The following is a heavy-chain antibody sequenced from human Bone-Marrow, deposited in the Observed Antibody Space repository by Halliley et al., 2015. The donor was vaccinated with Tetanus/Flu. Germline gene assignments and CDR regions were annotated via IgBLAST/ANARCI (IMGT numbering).Heavy chain of an antibody. J-gene: IGHJ2*01. CDR1: GGSISSYY. D-gene: IGHD3-3*01. CDR3: AREQSRLLKWSGAPYRYFDL. V-gene: IGHV4-59*01. CDR2: FYSRGRT. Sequence: TLSLTCTVSGGSISSYYWSWIRQAPGKGLEWIGYFYSRGRTNYNPALTTRVTISADSSKNQFSLKLSSVTAADTAVYYCAREQSRLLKWSGAPYRYFDLWGRGTQVSVSS.